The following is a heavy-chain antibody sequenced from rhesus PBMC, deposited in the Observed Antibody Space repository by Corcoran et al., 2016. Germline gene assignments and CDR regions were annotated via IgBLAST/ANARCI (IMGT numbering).Heavy chain of an antibody. CDR3: ARGSNLSGLDF. J-gene: IGHJ6*01. V-gene: IGHV4-160*01. Sequence: QLQESGPGLVKPSETLSLTCAVSGGSISSNFWGWIRQPPGKGLEWIGRISGSDGTTAYSPSLKSRVTISIDTSKTQFSLKVNSVTAADTAVYYCARGSNLSGLDFWRQGVAVTVSS. D-gene: IGHD4-23*01. CDR1: GGSISSNF. CDR2: ISGSDGTT.